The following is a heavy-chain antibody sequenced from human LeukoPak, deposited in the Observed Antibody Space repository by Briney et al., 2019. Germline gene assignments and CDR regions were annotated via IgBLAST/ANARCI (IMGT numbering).Heavy chain of an antibody. CDR3: ARWSQEWPNYYYGMDV. V-gene: IGHV3-21*01. D-gene: IGHD3-3*01. CDR1: GFTFSSYS. CDR2: ISSSSSYI. Sequence: GGSLRLSCAASGFTFSSYSMNWVRQAPGKGLEWVSSISSSSSYIYYADSVKGRFTISRDNAKNSLYLQVNSLRAEDTAVYYCARWSQEWPNYYYGMDVWGQGTTVTVSS. J-gene: IGHJ6*02.